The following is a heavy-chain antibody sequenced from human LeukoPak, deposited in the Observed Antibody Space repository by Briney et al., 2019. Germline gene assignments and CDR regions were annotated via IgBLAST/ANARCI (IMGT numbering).Heavy chain of an antibody. CDR2: IYYNGNT. CDR1: GGSISSYY. CDR3: ARLTYSASWYWVDY. D-gene: IGHD6-13*01. J-gene: IGHJ4*02. V-gene: IGHV4-59*08. Sequence: PSETLSLTCTVWGGSISSYYWSWIRQPPGEGLEWIGYIYYNGNTNYNPSLESRATISVDTSKNQFSLNLSSVTAADTAVYDCARLTYSASWYWVDYWGQGTLVTVSS.